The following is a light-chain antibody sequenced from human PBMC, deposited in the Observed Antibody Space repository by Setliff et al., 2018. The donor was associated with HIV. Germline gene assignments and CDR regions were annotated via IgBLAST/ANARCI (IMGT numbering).Light chain of an antibody. Sequence: QSALTQPASVSGSPGQSITVSCTGTTNDVGNYNYVSWYQQHPGKAPKLMIYDVTSRPSGVSNRFSGSKSANTASLTISGLQAEDEADYYCSSYASSGTLMVFGTGTKVTVL. V-gene: IGLV2-14*03. CDR2: DVT. CDR1: TNDVGNYNY. J-gene: IGLJ1*01. CDR3: SSYASSGTLMV.